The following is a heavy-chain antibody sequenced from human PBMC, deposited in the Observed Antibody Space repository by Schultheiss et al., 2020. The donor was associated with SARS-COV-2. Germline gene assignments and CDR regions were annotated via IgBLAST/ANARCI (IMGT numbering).Heavy chain of an antibody. CDR1: GFTFSSYS. J-gene: IGHJ3*02. CDR2: ISSSSSYI. Sequence: GGSLRLSCAASGFTFSSYSMNWVRQAPGKGLEWVSSISSSSSYIYYADSVKGRFTISRDNVKNSLYLQMNSLRAEDTAVYYCARGWTPGGTEDAFDIWGQGTMVTVSS. CDR3: ARGWTPGGTEDAFDI. D-gene: IGHD4-23*01. V-gene: IGHV3-21*01.